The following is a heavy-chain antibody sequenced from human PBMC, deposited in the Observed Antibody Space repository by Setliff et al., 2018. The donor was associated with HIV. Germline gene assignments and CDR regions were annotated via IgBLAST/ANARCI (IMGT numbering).Heavy chain of an antibody. D-gene: IGHD6-13*01. V-gene: IGHV5-51*01. Sequence: GSLKISCKGSGYSFTSYWIGWVRQMPGKGLEWMGIINPYDSDTRCSPSFQGQVTISADKSISTAYLQWSSLKASDTAMYYCARGSSSWNNDGFDIWGQGTMVTVSS. CDR1: GYSFTSYW. CDR2: INPYDSDT. J-gene: IGHJ3*02. CDR3: ARGSSSWNNDGFDI.